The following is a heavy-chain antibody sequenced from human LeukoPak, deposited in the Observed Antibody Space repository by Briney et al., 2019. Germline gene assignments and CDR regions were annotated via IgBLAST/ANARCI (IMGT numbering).Heavy chain of an antibody. J-gene: IGHJ6*03. D-gene: IGHD3-22*01. CDR2: IYHSGST. Sequence: SETLSLTCTVSGGSISSGGYYWSWIRQPPGKGLEWIGYIYHSGSTYYNPSLKSRVTISVDRSKNQFSLKLSSVTAADTAVYYCARRRDNYDSSGYYTPILYYMDVWGKGTTVTVSS. V-gene: IGHV4-30-2*01. CDR1: GGSISSGGYY. CDR3: ARRRDNYDSSGYYTPILYYMDV.